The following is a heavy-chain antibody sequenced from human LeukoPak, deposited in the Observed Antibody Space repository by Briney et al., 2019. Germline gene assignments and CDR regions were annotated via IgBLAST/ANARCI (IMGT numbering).Heavy chain of an antibody. V-gene: IGHV3-33*01. Sequence: VAVIWYDGSNTYYADSVKGRFTISRDNSKNTLYLQMNSLRAEDTAVYYCARARVANIYYFDYWGQGTLVTVSS. CDR2: IWYDGSNT. CDR3: ARARVANIYYFDY. J-gene: IGHJ4*02. D-gene: IGHD5-12*01.